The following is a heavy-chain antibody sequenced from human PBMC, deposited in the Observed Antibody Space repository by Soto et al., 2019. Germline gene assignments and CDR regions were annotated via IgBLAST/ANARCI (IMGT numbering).Heavy chain of an antibody. CDR2: TYYRSKWYN. J-gene: IGHJ4*02. CDR3: AREEDLLAVAGFFDY. CDR1: GDSVSSNSAA. Sequence: PSQTLSLTCAISGDSVSSNSAAWNWIRPSPSRGLEWLGRTYYRSKWYNDYAVSVKSRITINPDTSKNQFSLQLNSVTPEDTAVYYCAREEDLLAVAGFFDYWGQGTLVTVSS. V-gene: IGHV6-1*01. D-gene: IGHD6-19*01.